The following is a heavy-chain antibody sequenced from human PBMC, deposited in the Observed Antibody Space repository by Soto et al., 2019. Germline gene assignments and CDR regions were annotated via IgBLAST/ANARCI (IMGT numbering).Heavy chain of an antibody. CDR1: GGSISSGGYS. CDR3: AREHRVVLWPGWFDP. D-gene: IGHD3-10*01. CDR2: IYHSGST. J-gene: IGHJ5*02. Sequence: SETLSLTCAVSGGSISSGGYSWSWIRQPPGKGLEWIGYIYHSGSTYYNPSLKSRVTISVDTSKNQFSLKLSSVTAADTAVYYCAREHRVVLWPGWFDPWGQGTLVTVSS. V-gene: IGHV4-30-2*01.